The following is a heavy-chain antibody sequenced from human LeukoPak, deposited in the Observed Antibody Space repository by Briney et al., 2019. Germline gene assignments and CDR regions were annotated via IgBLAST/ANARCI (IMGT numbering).Heavy chain of an antibody. J-gene: IGHJ6*03. CDR1: GFTFDDYG. CDR3: ARVVRLAYCGGDCYDGYYYMDV. Sequence: GGSLRLSCAASGFTFDDYGMSWVRQAPGKGLEWVSGINWNGGSTGYADSVKGRFTISRDNAKNSPYLQMNSLRAEDTALYYCARVVRLAYCGGDCYDGYYYMDVWGKGTTVTVSS. V-gene: IGHV3-20*04. CDR2: INWNGGST. D-gene: IGHD2-21*01.